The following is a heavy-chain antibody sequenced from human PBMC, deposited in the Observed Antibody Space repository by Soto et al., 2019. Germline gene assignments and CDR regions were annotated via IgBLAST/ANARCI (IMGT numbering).Heavy chain of an antibody. J-gene: IGHJ4*02. CDR3: ARSLGYCSSTSCPFDY. Sequence: SVKVSCKASGGTFSSYAISWVRQAPGQGLEWMGGIIPIFGTANYAQKFQGRVTITADESTSTAYMELSSLRSEDTAVYYCARSLGYCSSTSCPFDYWGQGTLVTVSS. V-gene: IGHV1-69*13. D-gene: IGHD2-2*01. CDR2: IIPIFGTA. CDR1: GGTFSSYA.